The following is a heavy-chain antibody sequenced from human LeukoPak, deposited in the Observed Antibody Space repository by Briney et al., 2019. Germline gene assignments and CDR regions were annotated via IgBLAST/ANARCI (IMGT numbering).Heavy chain of an antibody. V-gene: IGHV3-21*01. CDR1: GGSFSGYY. CDR3: ARDSDDILTGYSPNWFDP. J-gene: IGHJ5*02. Sequence: ETLSLTCAVYGGSFSGYYWSWIRQPPGKGLEWVSSISSSSSYIYYADSVKGRFTISRDNAKNSLYLQMNSLRAEDTAVYYCARDSDDILTGYSPNWFDPWGQGTLVTVSS. CDR2: ISSSSSYI. D-gene: IGHD3-9*01.